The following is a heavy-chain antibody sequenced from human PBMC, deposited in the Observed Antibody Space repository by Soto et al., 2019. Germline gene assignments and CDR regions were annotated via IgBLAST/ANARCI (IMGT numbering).Heavy chain of an antibody. Sequence: SETLSLTCTVSGGSISSSSYYWGWIRQPPGKGLEWIGSIYYSGNTYYNPSLKSRVTISVDTAKNQFSLKLSSVTAADTAVYYCARQYYFCSGSYYSRIFDFCGQGSLVTVYS. V-gene: IGHV4-39*01. CDR2: IYYSGNT. D-gene: IGHD3-10*01. CDR3: ARQYYFCSGSYYSRIFDF. J-gene: IGHJ4*02. CDR1: GGSISSSSYY.